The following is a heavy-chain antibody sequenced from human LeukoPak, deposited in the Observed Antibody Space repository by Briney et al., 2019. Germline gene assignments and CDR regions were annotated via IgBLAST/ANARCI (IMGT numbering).Heavy chain of an antibody. D-gene: IGHD1-14*01. Sequence: SGTLSLTCAVSGGSISSGNWWSWVRQAPGKGLEWIGEISHSGNINYNPSLKSRDTMSVDKSKNQFSLRLTSVTTADTAVYYCARGGLAFGGNWGQGTLVTVSS. CDR2: ISHSGNI. J-gene: IGHJ4*02. CDR3: ARGGLAFGGN. CDR1: GGSISSGNW. V-gene: IGHV4-4*02.